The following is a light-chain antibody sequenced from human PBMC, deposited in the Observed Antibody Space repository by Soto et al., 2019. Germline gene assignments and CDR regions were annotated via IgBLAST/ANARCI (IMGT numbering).Light chain of an antibody. CDR3: QQRSNWPPAIT. V-gene: IGKV3-11*01. J-gene: IGKJ5*01. CDR2: DAS. CDR1: QSVSSY. Sequence: ELAQSPATMTLSPGERATLSCRASQSVSSYLAWYQQKPGQAPRLLIYDASNRATGIPARFSGSGSGTDFTLTISSLEPEDFAVYYCQQRSNWPPAITFGQGTRLEIK.